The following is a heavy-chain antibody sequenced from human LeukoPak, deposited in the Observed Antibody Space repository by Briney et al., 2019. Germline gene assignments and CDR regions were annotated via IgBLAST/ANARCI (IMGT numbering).Heavy chain of an antibody. CDR2: ISGSGENT. CDR3: ARGGSWNEDWFDP. V-gene: IGHV3-23*01. D-gene: IGHD1-1*01. J-gene: IGHJ5*02. Sequence: GGSLRLSCAASGFTFSSYAMTWVRQAPGKGLEWVSAISGSGENTYYADSVKGRFTISRDNAKNSLYLQMNSLRDEDTAVYYCARGGSWNEDWFDPWGQGTLVTVSS. CDR1: GFTFSSYA.